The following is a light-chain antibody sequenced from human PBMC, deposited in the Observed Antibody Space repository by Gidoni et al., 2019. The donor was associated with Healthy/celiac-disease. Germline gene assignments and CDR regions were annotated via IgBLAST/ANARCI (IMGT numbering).Light chain of an antibody. CDR1: ALPMQD. Sequence: YELTQPPSVYVSPGQTARITCSGDALPMQDAYWYQQKPDQAPVLVIYKDSERPSRIPGRFSGSSSGTTVTLTISGVQAEDEADYYCQSADSSGIVVFGGGTKLTVL. J-gene: IGLJ2*01. CDR3: QSADSSGIVV. CDR2: KDS. V-gene: IGLV3-25*03.